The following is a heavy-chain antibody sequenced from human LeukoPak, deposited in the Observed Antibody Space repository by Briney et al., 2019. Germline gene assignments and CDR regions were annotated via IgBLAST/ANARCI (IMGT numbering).Heavy chain of an antibody. J-gene: IGHJ4*02. CDR3: ETRSFGGVIHFDY. CDR2: FDPEDGET. D-gene: IGHD3-16*01. CDR1: GYTLTELS. Sequence: EASVKVSCKVSGYTLTELSMHWVRQAPGKGLEWMGGFDPEDGETIYAQKFQGRVAMTEDTSTDTAYMELSSLRSEDTAVYYCETRSFGGVIHFDYWGQGTLVTVSS. V-gene: IGHV1-24*01.